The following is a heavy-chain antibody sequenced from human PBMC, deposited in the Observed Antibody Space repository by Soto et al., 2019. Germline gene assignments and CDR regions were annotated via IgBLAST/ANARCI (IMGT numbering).Heavy chain of an antibody. CDR1: GGSISRYY. J-gene: IGHJ4*02. CDR3: AGGRNDLLTGHYYFDY. V-gene: IGHV4-59*01. CDR2: VFYSGSS. D-gene: IGHD3-9*01. Sequence: QVQLQESGPGLVKPSETLSLTCTVSGGSISRYYWSWIRQSPGKRLEWIGYVFYSGSSNYNPSLKSRVTISVDTSKNQFSLKLMSVIAADTSVYYCAGGRNDLLTGHYYFDYWGQGTLVTISS.